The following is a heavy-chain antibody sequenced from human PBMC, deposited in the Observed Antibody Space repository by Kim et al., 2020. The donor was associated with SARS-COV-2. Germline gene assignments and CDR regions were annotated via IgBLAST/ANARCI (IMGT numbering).Heavy chain of an antibody. J-gene: IGHJ4*01. V-gene: IGHV4-59*01. CDR1: GGSISSYY. CDR2: IYYSGST. CDR3: ARGYYGSGSYYMAY. Sequence: SETLSLTCTVSGGSISSYYWSWIRQPPGKGLEWIGYIYYSGSTNYNPSLKSRVTISVDTSKNQFSLKLSSVTAADTAVYYCARGYYGSGSYYMAYWGQNPGHRLL. D-gene: IGHD3-10*01.